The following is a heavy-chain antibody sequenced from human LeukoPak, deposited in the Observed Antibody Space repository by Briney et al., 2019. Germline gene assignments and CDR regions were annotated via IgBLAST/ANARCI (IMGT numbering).Heavy chain of an antibody. CDR1: GFTFSSYG. J-gene: IGHJ6*02. CDR3: AKNGAAGRLRTWAAMDV. CDR2: ISYDGSNK. D-gene: IGHD6-13*01. Sequence: GGSLRLSCAASGFTFSSYGMHWVRQAPGKGLEWVAVISYDGSNKYYADSVKGRFTISRDNSKNTLYLQMNSLRAEDTAVYYCAKNGAAGRLRTWAAMDVWGQGTTVTVSS. V-gene: IGHV3-30*18.